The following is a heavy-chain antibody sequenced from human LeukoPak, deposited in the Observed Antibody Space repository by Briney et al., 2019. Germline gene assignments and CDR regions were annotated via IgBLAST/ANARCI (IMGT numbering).Heavy chain of an antibody. CDR1: GGSISSSSYY. CDR3: ARASWSTVSNWFDP. CDR2: INHSGST. V-gene: IGHV4-39*07. D-gene: IGHD4-17*01. J-gene: IGHJ5*02. Sequence: SETLSLTCTVSGGSISSSSYYWGWIRQPPGKGLEWIGEINHSGSTNYNPSLKSRVTISVDTSKNQFSLKLSSVTAADTAVYYCARASWSTVSNWFDPWGQGTLVTVSS.